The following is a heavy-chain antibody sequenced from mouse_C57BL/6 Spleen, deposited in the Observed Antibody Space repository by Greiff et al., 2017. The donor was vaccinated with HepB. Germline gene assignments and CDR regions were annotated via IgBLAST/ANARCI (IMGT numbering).Heavy chain of an antibody. V-gene: IGHV10-1*01. CDR1: GFSFNTYA. D-gene: IGHD3-2*02. CDR2: IRSKSNNYAT. Sequence: EVKVVESGGGLVQPKGSLKLSCAASGFSFNTYAMNWVRQAPGKGLEWVARIRSKSNNYATYYADSVKDRFTISRDDSESMLYLQKNNLKTEDTAMYYGVSPPRDSSGYEAWFAYWGQGTLVTVSA. CDR3: VSPPRDSSGYEAWFAY. J-gene: IGHJ3*01.